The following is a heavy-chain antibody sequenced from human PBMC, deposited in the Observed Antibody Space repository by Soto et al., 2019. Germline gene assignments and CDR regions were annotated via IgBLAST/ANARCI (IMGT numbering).Heavy chain of an antibody. Sequence: LSCAASGFTFSSYAMSWVRQAPGKGLEWVSAISGSGGSTYYADSVKGRFTISRDNSKNTLYLQMNSLRAEDTAVYYCAKSHYYDSSGYYFRGYFDYWGQGTLVTVSS. V-gene: IGHV3-23*01. D-gene: IGHD3-22*01. J-gene: IGHJ4*02. CDR1: GFTFSSYA. CDR3: AKSHYYDSSGYYFRGYFDY. CDR2: ISGSGGST.